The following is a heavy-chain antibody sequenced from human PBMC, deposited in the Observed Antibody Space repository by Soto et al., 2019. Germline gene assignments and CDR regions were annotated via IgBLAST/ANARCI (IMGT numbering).Heavy chain of an antibody. J-gene: IGHJ5*02. V-gene: IGHV1-69*12. CDR2: IVPMFGTA. CDR3: ARDGDPQSAFWSGPLGGGRFDP. CDR1: GGTFGNSA. Sequence: QVQLVQSGAEVKKPGSSVNVSCKTSGGTFGNSAVTWVRQAPGQGLEWLGGIVPMFGTANYAQKFQGRVTITADESTIPAYMALSSLNTDATAVYYCARDGDPQSAFWSGPLGGGRFDPWGQGTLVTVSS. D-gene: IGHD3-3*01.